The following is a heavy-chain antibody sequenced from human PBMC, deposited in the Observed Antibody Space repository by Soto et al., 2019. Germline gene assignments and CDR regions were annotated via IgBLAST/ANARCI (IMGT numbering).Heavy chain of an antibody. CDR1: GGSISDYY. D-gene: IGHD3-16*01. J-gene: IGHJ4*02. CDR2: IYYSGYT. CDR3: ARDRNDYVWGS. V-gene: IGHV4-59*01. Sequence: QVQLQESGPGLVKPSETLSLTCTVSGGSISDYYWSWIRQSPGKGLEWIGYIYYSGYTNYNPSLKSRVTISVDTSKNQFSLKLSSVTAADTAVYYCARDRNDYVWGSWGQGTLVTVSS.